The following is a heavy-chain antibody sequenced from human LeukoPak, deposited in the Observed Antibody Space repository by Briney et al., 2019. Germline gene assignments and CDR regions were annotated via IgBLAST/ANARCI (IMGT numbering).Heavy chain of an antibody. CDR1: GFTFYNYA. CDR2: ISGSGGST. CDR3: AKRGVQQWLVDWYFDY. J-gene: IGHJ4*02. Sequence: GGSLRLSCAAPGFTFYNYAMSWVRQAPGKGLEWVSGISGSGGSTFYAESVKGRFTISRDDSKLYLQMNSLRAEDTAVYYCAKRGVQQWLVDWYFDYWGQGTLVTVSS. V-gene: IGHV3-23*01. D-gene: IGHD6-19*01.